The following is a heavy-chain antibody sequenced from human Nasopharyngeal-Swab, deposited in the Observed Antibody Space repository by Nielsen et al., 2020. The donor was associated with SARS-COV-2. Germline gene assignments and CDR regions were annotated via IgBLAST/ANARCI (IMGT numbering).Heavy chain of an antibody. D-gene: IGHD5-24*01. Sequence: SETLSLTCTVSGGSISSGGYYWSWIRQHPGKGLEWIGYIYYSGSTYYNPSLKSRVTISVDTSKNQFSLKLSSVTAEDTAVYYCARLDGYNYCFDYWGQGTLVTVSS. CDR3: ARLDGYNYCFDY. V-gene: IGHV4-31*03. CDR1: GGSISSGGYY. J-gene: IGHJ4*02. CDR2: IYYSGST.